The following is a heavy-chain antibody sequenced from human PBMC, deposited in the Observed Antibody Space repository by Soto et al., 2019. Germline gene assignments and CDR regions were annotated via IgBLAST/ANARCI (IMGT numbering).Heavy chain of an antibody. CDR2: INPSGGST. J-gene: IGHJ4*02. Sequence: ASVKVSCKASGYTFTSYYMHWVRQAPGQGLGWMGIINPSGGSTSYAQKFQGRVTMTRDTSTSTVYMELSSLRSEDTAVYYCARLIAAAAFFDYWGQGTLVTVSS. D-gene: IGHD6-13*01. CDR1: GYTFTSYY. V-gene: IGHV1-46*03. CDR3: ARLIAAAAFFDY.